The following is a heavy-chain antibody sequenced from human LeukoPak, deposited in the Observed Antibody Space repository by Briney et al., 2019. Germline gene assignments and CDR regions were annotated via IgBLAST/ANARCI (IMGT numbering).Heavy chain of an antibody. CDR3: ARGRWSSGWFDY. J-gene: IGHJ4*02. CDR2: IYYSGST. D-gene: IGHD6-19*01. V-gene: IGHV4-59*01. CDR1: GGSISSSF. Sequence: SETLSLTCTVSGGSISSSFWAWIRQPPGKGLEWLGYIYYSGSTNYNPSLKSRVTISVDTSKNQFSLNLSSVTAADTAVYYCARGRWSSGWFDYWGQGTLVTVSS.